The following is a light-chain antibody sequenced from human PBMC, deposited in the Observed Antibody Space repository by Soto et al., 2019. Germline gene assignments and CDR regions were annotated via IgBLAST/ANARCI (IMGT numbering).Light chain of an antibody. CDR2: DVN. J-gene: IGLJ1*01. V-gene: IGLV2-14*01. CDR1: SSDVGAYKY. CDR3: NSYTGSSTYV. Sequence: QSVLTQPASVSGSPGQSITISCTGTSSDVGAYKYVSWYQQHPGKAPKLMIFDVNNRPSGVSDRFSGSKSGNTASLTISGLQTEDEADYYCNSYTGSSTYVFGTGTKLTVL.